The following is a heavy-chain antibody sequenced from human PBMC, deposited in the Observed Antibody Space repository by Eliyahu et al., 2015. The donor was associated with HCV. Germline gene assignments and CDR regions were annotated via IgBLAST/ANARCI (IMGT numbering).Heavy chain of an antibody. D-gene: IGHD3-10*01. Sequence: QVQLQQWGAGLLKPSETLSLTCAVYGGSFSGYYWXWIRQPPGKGLEWIGEINHSGSTNYNPSLKSRVTISXDTSKNQFSLKLSSVTAADTAVYYCARGLYGSGSYYNPSAYYGMDVWGQGTTVTVSS. CDR1: GGSFSGYY. J-gene: IGHJ6*02. V-gene: IGHV4-34*01. CDR2: INHSGST. CDR3: ARGLYGSGSYYNPSAYYGMDV.